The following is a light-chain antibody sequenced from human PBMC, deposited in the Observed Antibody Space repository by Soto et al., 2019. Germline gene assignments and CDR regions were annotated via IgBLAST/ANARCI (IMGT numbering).Light chain of an antibody. CDR3: QQYNSYPWT. J-gene: IGKJ1*01. V-gene: IGKV1-5*03. CDR2: KAS. CDR1: QSISSW. Sequence: DSQMTQSPSTLSASVGDRVTITCRASQSISSWLAWYQQKPGKAPKLLIYKASSLESGVPSRFSGSGSGTEFTLTISSLQTDDFATYYCQQYNSYPWTFGQGTKVEIK.